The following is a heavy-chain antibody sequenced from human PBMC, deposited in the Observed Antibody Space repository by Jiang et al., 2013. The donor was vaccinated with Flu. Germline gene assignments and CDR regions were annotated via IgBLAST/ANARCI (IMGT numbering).Heavy chain of an antibody. J-gene: IGHJ4*02. D-gene: IGHD4-17*01. CDR2: ISSSSSYI. V-gene: IGHV3-21*01. Sequence: KGLEWVSSISSSSSYIYYADSVKGRFTISSRQRQNSLYLQMNSLRAEDTAVYYCARERHDYGDYVDYWGQGTLVTVSS. CDR3: ARERHDYGDYVDY.